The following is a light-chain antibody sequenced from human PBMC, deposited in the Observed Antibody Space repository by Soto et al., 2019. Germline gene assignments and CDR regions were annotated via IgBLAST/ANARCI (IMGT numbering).Light chain of an antibody. J-gene: IGKJ1*01. V-gene: IGKV3-20*01. CDR2: GAS. CDR1: QTVSITY. CDR3: QQYGSSGT. Sequence: VLTQSPGTLSLSSGGSATLSCRASQTVSITYLTWYQQKPGQAPRLLIYGASNRATGIPDRFSGSGSGTDFTLTISRLEPEDFAVYYCQQYGSSGTFGQGTKVDIK.